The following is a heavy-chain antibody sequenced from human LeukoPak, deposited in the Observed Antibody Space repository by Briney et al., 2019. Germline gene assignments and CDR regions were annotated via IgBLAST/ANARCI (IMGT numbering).Heavy chain of an antibody. V-gene: IGHV4-4*07. CDR3: ARSATTVVTPGALDY. CDR1: GGSISSYY. Sequence: SETLPLTCTVSGGSISSYYWSWIRQPAGKGLEWIGHIYTSGSTNYNPSLKSRVTMSVDTSKNQFSLKLSSVTAADTAVYYCARSATTVVTPGALDYWGQGTLVTASS. D-gene: IGHD4-23*01. J-gene: IGHJ4*02. CDR2: IYTSGST.